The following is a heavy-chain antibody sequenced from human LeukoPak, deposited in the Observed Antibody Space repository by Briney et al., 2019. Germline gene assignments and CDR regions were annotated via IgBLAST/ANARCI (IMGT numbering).Heavy chain of an antibody. CDR3: ARGIYSYATPFDY. CDR1: GYTFSGYF. J-gene: IGHJ4*02. D-gene: IGHD2-15*01. CDR2: ISPHSGGT. V-gene: IGHV1-2*02. Sequence: ASVKVSCKASGYTFSGYFMHWVRQAPGQGLEWMGWISPHSGGTNYAQKFQGRFTMTRDTSITTAYMELSRLRSDDTAMYYCARGIYSYATPFDYWGQGTLVTVSS.